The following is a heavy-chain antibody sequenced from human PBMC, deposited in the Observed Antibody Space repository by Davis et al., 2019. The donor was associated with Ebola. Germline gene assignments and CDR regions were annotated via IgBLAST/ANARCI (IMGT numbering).Heavy chain of an antibody. D-gene: IGHD3-22*01. CDR3: ARDIVGDY. CDR2: MNPNSGNT. J-gene: IGHJ4*02. V-gene: IGHV1-8*01. CDR1: GYTFTSYD. Sequence: ASVKVSCKASGYTFTSYDINWVRQATGQGLEWMGWMNPNSGNTGYAQKFQGRVTITADKSTSTAYMELSSLRSEDTAVYYCARDIVGDYWGQGTLVTVSS.